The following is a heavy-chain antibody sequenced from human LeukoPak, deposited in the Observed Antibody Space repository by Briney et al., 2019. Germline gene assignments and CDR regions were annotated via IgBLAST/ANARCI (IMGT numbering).Heavy chain of an antibody. V-gene: IGHV3-20*04. Sequence: GGSLRLSCAASGFIFDDYGMNWVRQAPGKGLEWVSGISWNGGSAGYAASLKGRFTISRDNAKNSLYLQMNSLRVEDTALYYCTRAPFYDSGNYFVDWGQGPLVTVSS. CDR2: ISWNGGSA. J-gene: IGHJ4*02. CDR3: TRAPFYDSGNYFVD. CDR1: GFIFDDYG. D-gene: IGHD3-10*01.